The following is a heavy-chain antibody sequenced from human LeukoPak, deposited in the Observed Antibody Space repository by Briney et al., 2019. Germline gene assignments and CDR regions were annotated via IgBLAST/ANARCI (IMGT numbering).Heavy chain of an antibody. CDR3: ARDRRYYDSSAYIRGFDY. D-gene: IGHD3-22*01. CDR1: GFTFSTYW. V-gene: IGHV4-4*02. J-gene: IGHJ4*02. CDR2: IYHSGST. Sequence: AGGSLRLSCAASGFTFSTYWMSWVRQPPGKWLEWIGEIYHSGSTNYNPSLKSRVTISVDKSKNQFSLNLSSVTAADTAVYYCARDRRYYDSSAYIRGFDYWGQGTLVTVSS.